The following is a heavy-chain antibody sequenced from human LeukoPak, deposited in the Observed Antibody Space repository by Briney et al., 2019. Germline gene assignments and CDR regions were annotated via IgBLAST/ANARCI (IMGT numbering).Heavy chain of an antibody. CDR1: GGSISSGSYY. V-gene: IGHV4-61*02. CDR3: ARSDLSKRGVIIDY. Sequence: SETLSLTCTVSGGSISSGSYYWSWIRQPAGKGLEWIGRIYTSGSTNYNPSLKSRVTISVDTSKNQFSLKLSSVTAADTAVYYCARSDLSKRGVIIDYWGQGTLVTVSS. J-gene: IGHJ4*02. D-gene: IGHD3-10*01. CDR2: IYTSGST.